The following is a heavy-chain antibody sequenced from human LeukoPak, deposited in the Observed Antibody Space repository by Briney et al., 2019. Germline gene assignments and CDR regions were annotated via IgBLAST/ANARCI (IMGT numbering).Heavy chain of an antibody. CDR3: ARGVRAQYQLLRPSWGY. CDR1: GYTFTRYD. CDR2: MNPNSGNT. D-gene: IGHD2-2*01. Sequence: GASVKVSCKASGYTFTRYDINWVRQATGQGLEWMGWMNPNSGNTGYAQKFQGRVTMTRNTSLSTAYMELSSLRSEDTAVYFCARGVRAQYQLLRPSWGYWGQGTLVTVSS. V-gene: IGHV1-8*01. J-gene: IGHJ4*02.